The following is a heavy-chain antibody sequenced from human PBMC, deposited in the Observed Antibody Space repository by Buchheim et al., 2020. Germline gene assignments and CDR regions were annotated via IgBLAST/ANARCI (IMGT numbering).Heavy chain of an antibody. CDR3: ARASGSYFAFDF. J-gene: IGHJ4*02. Sequence: QVQLVQSGAEVKKPGASVKVSCKASGYTFTTYYIHWVRQAPGQGLEWMGIINPSGGGTSYAQRFQGRVTMTRHTSTSTVYMELSSLRSEDTAVYYCARASGSYFAFDFWGQGTL. CDR2: INPSGGGT. D-gene: IGHD1-26*01. CDR1: GYTFTTYY. V-gene: IGHV1-46*03.